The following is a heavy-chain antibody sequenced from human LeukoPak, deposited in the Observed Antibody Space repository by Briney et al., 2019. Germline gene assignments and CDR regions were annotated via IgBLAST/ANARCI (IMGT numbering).Heavy chain of an antibody. CDR2: IKSKTDGGTT. CDR3: TTDPLYYYDSSGYYLDS. Sequence: PGGSLRLSCAASRFTFSNAWMSWVRQAPGKGLEWVGRIKSKTDGGTTDYAAPVKGRFTISRDDSKNTLYLQMNSLKTEDTAVYYCTTDPLYYYDSSGYYLDSWGQGTLVTVSS. J-gene: IGHJ5*01. V-gene: IGHV3-15*01. CDR1: RFTFSNAW. D-gene: IGHD3-22*01.